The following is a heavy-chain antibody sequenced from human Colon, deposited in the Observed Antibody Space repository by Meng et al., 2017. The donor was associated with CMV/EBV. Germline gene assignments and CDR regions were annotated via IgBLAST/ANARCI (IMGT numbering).Heavy chain of an antibody. Sequence: LPPWGAGLLKPSETLSLTCVVSGGSFSNYYWSCIRQSPGKGLEWIGDIHQSGITNHNPSLKSRVTISIDTSKNQFSLKLSSVTAADTALYYCAGGTYQAWEVLYFWGQGTLVTVSS. CDR3: AGGTYQAWEVLYF. V-gene: IGHV4-34*01. J-gene: IGHJ4*02. CDR2: IHQSGIT. CDR1: GGSFSNYY. D-gene: IGHD3-10*01.